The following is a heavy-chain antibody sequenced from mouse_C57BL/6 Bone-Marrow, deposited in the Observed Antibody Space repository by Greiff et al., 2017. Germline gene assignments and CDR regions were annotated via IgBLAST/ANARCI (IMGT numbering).Heavy chain of an antibody. D-gene: IGHD1-1*01. J-gene: IGHJ2*01. CDR3: AKGITTVAAPY. CDR1: GYTFTSYG. V-gene: IGHV1-81*01. CDR2: IYPRSGNT. Sequence: QVQLQQSGAELARPGASVKLSCKASGYTFTSYGISWVKQRTGQGLEWIGEIYPRSGNTYYNEKFKGKATLTADKSSSTAYMELRSLTSEDSAVYFCAKGITTVAAPYWGQGTTLTVSS.